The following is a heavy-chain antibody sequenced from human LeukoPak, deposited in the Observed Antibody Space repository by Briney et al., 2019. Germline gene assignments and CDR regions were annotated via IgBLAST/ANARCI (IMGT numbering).Heavy chain of an antibody. CDR1: GFTFSSYS. D-gene: IGHD6-19*01. Sequence: TRGALRLSSAAPGFTFSSYSMNWVCPAPGKGLDWVSSICSSSSYIYYADSVKGRFTISRDNAKNSRYLQMNSLRAEDTAVYYCARVVAVAGIYYFDYWGQGTLVTVSS. CDR2: ICSSSSYI. V-gene: IGHV3-21*01. CDR3: ARVVAVAGIYYFDY. J-gene: IGHJ4*02.